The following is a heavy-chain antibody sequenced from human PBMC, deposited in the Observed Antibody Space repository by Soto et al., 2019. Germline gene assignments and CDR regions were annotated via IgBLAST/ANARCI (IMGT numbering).Heavy chain of an antibody. V-gene: IGHV3-30*03. CDR2: ISYDGSNK. Sequence: GSLRLACAASGFTFSSYGMHWVRQAPGKGLEWVAVISYDGSNKYYADSVKGRFTISRDNSKNTLYLQMNSLRAEDTAVYYCARNYYDSSGYLSLFDYWGQGTLVTVYS. CDR3: ARNYYDSSGYLSLFDY. CDR1: GFTFSSYG. D-gene: IGHD3-22*01. J-gene: IGHJ4*02.